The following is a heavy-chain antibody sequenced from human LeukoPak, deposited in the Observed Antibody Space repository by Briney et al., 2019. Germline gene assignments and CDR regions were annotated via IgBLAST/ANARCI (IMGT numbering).Heavy chain of an antibody. CDR1: GGSISSGSYY. CDR2: IYTSGST. V-gene: IGHV4-61*02. CDR3: AREWAYCGGDCYFIFDY. J-gene: IGHJ4*02. D-gene: IGHD2-21*01. Sequence: SETLSLTCTVSGGSISSGSYYWSWIRQPAGKGLEWIGRIYTSGSTNYNPSLKSRVTISVDTSKNQFSLKLSSVTAADTAVYYCAREWAYCGGDCYFIFDYWGQGTLVTVSS.